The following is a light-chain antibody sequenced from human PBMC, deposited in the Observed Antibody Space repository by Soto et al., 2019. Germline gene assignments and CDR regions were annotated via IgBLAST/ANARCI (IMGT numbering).Light chain of an antibody. V-gene: IGLV2-14*01. Sequence: QSALAQPASVSGSPGQSITISCTGTSSDVGGYNYVSWYQQHPGKAPKVMIYDASNRPSGVSNRFSGSKSGNTASLTISGLQAEDEADYFCSSYTSSGTYVFGTGTNVTV. J-gene: IGLJ1*01. CDR1: SSDVGGYNY. CDR2: DAS. CDR3: SSYTSSGTYV.